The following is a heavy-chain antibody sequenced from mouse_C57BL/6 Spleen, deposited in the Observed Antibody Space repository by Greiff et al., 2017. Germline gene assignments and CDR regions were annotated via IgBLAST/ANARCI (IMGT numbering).Heavy chain of an antibody. CDR1: GFTFSSYA. D-gene: IGHD2-1*01. Sequence: EVKLVESGEGLVKPGGSLKLSCAASGFTFSSYAMSWVRQTPEKRLEWVAYISSGGDYIYYADTVKGRFTISRDNARNTLYLQMSSLKSEDTAMYYCTRRGDLLLWYAMDYWGQGTSVTVSS. CDR2: ISSGGDYI. V-gene: IGHV5-9-1*02. J-gene: IGHJ4*01. CDR3: TRRGDLLLWYAMDY.